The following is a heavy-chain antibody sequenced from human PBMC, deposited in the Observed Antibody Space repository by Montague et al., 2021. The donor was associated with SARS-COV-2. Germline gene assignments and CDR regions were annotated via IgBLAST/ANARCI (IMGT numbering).Heavy chain of an antibody. CDR1: GGSISSYY. J-gene: IGHJ6*02. V-gene: IGHV4-59*01. CDR3: AREGVYGSRYYYGMDV. D-gene: IGHD3-10*01. CDR2: IYYSGST. Sequence: SETLSLTCTVSGGSISSYYWGWIRQPPGKGLEWIGYIYYSGSTNYNPSPKSRVTISVDTSKNQFSLKLSSVTAADTAVYYCAREGVYGSRYYYGMDVWGQGTTVTVSS.